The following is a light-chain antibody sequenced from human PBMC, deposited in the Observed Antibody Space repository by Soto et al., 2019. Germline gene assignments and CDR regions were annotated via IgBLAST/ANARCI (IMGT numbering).Light chain of an antibody. CDR3: QYTRT. CDR1: QNINNW. J-gene: IGKJ1*01. V-gene: IGKV1-5*01. CDR2: DAS. Sequence: DFQMTQSPSTLSASVGDRVTITCRASQNINNWVAWYQQKPGKAPKFLIYDASTLQRGVSSRFSGSGFGTEFSLTINSLQRDDSGSYYCQYTRTFGQGTKVEVK.